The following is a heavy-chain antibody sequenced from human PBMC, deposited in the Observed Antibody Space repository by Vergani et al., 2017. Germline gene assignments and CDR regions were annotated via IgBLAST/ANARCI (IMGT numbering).Heavy chain of an antibody. J-gene: IGHJ3*02. CDR1: GGSISSGDYY. CDR2: IYYSGST. Sequence: QVQLQESGPGLVKPSETLSLTCTVSGGSISSGDYYWSWIRQPPGKGLEWIGYIYYSGSTYYNPSLKSRVTISVDTSKNQFSLKLSSVTAADTAVYYCARDQSAKLGQNAFDIWGQGTMVTVSS. CDR3: ARDQSAKLGQNAFDI. V-gene: IGHV4-30-4*08. D-gene: IGHD1-7*01.